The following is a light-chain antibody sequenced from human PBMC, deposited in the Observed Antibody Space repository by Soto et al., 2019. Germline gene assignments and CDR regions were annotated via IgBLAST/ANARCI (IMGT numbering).Light chain of an antibody. CDR2: LTS. Sequence: EIVLTQSPGTLSVAPVERATLSCRASQSVSSSSLAWYQHKPGQAPRLLIYLTSNRAAGIPARFSGSGSETDFTLTISDVEPEDFAVYYCHKRQSWPRTFGQGTMVDIK. V-gene: IGKV3D-20*02. J-gene: IGKJ1*01. CDR1: QSVSSSS. CDR3: HKRQSWPRT.